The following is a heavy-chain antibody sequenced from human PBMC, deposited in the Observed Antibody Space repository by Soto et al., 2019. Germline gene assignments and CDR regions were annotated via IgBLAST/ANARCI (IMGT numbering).Heavy chain of an antibody. D-gene: IGHD2-8*01. Sequence: GASVKVSCKASGFTFSNYGLNWVRQAPGQGLEWMGWVSANNGHTNYAQNLQGRVSMTTDTSTSTAYMELRGLRFDDTAVYYCARDIESVTAKHFFYYYARDVWGQGTTVTVSS. CDR2: VSANNGHT. CDR1: GFTFSNYG. CDR3: ARDIESVTAKHFFYYYARDV. V-gene: IGHV1-18*01. J-gene: IGHJ6*02.